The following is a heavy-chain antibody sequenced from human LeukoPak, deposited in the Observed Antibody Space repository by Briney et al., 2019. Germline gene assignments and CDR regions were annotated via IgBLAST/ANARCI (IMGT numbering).Heavy chain of an antibody. CDR1: GFTFKFYA. D-gene: IGHD2-8*01. Sequence: GGSLRLSCAGSGFTFKFYAMTWVRQAPGKGLEWVSGITGDASVTYDADSVKGRFTISRDNSKNALYLQMNSLRAEDTAVYYCARAGFCTDGVGAAFLTWGERTLCTVTS. V-gene: IGHV3-23*01. CDR3: ARAGFCTDGVGAAFLT. CDR2: ITGDASVT. J-gene: IGHJ4*02.